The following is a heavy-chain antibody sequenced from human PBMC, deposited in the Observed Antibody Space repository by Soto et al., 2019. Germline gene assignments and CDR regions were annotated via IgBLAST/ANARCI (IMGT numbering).Heavy chain of an antibody. CDR3: DRATFIRKGYDDATDYYYFDC. CDR1: GEPISSGGFS. J-gene: IGHJ4*02. V-gene: IGHV4-30-2*06. Sequence: SEPLSLTCPVSGEPISSGGFSCCWIRQSPGKRLEWTGHILYRGSTYYNPSLKSRAAISVDRSKNEFSLRLSSVTAADTAVYYCDRATFIRKGYDDATDYYYFDCWGQGTLVSVYS. CDR2: ILYRGST. D-gene: IGHD3-22*01.